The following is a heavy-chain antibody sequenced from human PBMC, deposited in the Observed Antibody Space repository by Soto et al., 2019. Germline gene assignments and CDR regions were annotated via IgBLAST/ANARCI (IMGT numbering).Heavy chain of an antibody. CDR2: INHSGST. Sequence: GTLSLTCAVYGGSFSGYYWSGIRQPAGKGLEWIGEINHSGSTNYNPSLKSRVTISVDTSKNQFSLKLSSVTAADTAVYYCARGVQLWDYYYYGMDVWGQGTTVTVSS. J-gene: IGHJ6*02. V-gene: IGHV4-34*01. D-gene: IGHD5-18*01. CDR1: GGSFSGYY. CDR3: ARGVQLWDYYYYGMDV.